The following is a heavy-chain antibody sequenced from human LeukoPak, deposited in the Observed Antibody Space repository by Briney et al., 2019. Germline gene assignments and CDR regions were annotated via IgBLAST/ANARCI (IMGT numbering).Heavy chain of an antibody. CDR2: ISGSGGST. J-gene: IGHJ4*02. D-gene: IGHD3-22*01. Sequence: GGSLRLSCAASGFTFSSYAMSWVRQAPGKGLEWVSAISGSGGSTYYADSVKGRFTISRDNSKNTLYLQMNSLRAEDTAVYYCAKDPRVPSFYYYDSSGSHWGQGTLVTVSS. CDR3: AKDPRVPSFYYYDSSGSH. CDR1: GFTFSSYA. V-gene: IGHV3-23*01.